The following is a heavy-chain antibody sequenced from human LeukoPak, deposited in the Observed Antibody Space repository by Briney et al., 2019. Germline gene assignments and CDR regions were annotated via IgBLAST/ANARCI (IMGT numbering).Heavy chain of an antibody. V-gene: IGHV4-59*12. Sequence: KPSETLSLTCTVSGGSISSYYWSWIRQPPGKGLEWIGYIYYSGSTNYNPSLKSRVTMSVDTSKNQFSLKLSSVTAADTAVYYCARQITYSSGWYYFDYWGQGTLVTVSS. CDR1: GGSISSYY. J-gene: IGHJ4*02. CDR2: IYYSGST. CDR3: ARQITYSSGWYYFDY. D-gene: IGHD6-19*01.